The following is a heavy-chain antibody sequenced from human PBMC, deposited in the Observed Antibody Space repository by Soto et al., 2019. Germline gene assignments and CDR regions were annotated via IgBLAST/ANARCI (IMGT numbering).Heavy chain of an antibody. Sequence: GESLKISCKGSGYSFTSYWIGWVRQMPGKGLEWMGIIYPGDSDTRYSPSFQGQVTISRDNSKNTLNLQMNSLRAEDTAVYYCAKTYGSGSYYNEPFDYWGQGTLVTVSS. CDR3: AKTYGSGSYYNEPFDY. CDR2: IYPGDSDT. CDR1: GYSFTSYW. D-gene: IGHD3-10*01. J-gene: IGHJ4*02. V-gene: IGHV5-51*01.